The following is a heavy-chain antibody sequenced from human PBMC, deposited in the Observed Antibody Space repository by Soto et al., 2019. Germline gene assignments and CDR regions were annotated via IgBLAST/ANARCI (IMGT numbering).Heavy chain of an antibody. CDR1: GFTFSSYS. Sequence: EVQLVESGGGLVKPGGSLRLSCAASGFTFSSYSMNWVRQAPGKGLEWVSSISSSSSYIYYADSVKGRFTISRDNAKNSLYLQMNSLRAEDTAVYYCAATVPRSTIFGIGYYYYYMDVWGKGTTVTVSS. CDR3: AATVPRSTIFGIGYYYYYMDV. D-gene: IGHD3-3*01. V-gene: IGHV3-21*01. J-gene: IGHJ6*03. CDR2: ISSSSSYI.